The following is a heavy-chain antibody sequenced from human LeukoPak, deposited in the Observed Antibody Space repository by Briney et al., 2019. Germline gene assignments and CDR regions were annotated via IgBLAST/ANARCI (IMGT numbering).Heavy chain of an antibody. CDR2: VHLDGRT. Sequence: SETLSLTCDVSGGSVTSTNCWTWFRQPPGKGLEWIGEVHLDGRTNYNPSLKSRLVMSADLPENHISLKLTSVTAADTAVYYCAREGGFYRPLDYSGQGTLVTVSS. D-gene: IGHD6-25*01. CDR1: GGSVTSTNC. CDR3: AREGGFYRPLDY. V-gene: IGHV4-4*02. J-gene: IGHJ4*02.